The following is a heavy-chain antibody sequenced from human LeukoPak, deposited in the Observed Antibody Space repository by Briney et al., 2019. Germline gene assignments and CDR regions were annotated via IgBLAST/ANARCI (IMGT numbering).Heavy chain of an antibody. CDR3: ARVYDFWSLKTDY. Sequence: ASVKVSCKASGYTFTDSYIHWVRQAPGQGLEWMGWINPNSGGTNYAQKFRGRVTMARDTSISTAYMELSSLRSDDTAVYYCARVYDFWSLKTDYWGQGTLVTVSS. D-gene: IGHD3-3*01. V-gene: IGHV1-2*02. J-gene: IGHJ4*02. CDR2: INPNSGGT. CDR1: GYTFTDSY.